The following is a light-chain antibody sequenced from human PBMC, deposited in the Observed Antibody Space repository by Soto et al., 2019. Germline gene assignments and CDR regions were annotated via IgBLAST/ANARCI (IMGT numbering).Light chain of an antibody. Sequence: DIQMTQAPPSLSASVGDGVTLTCRASQNINGPLHWYQQKPGKAPKLLLSYTSRLQGGVPSRFSGSRSGTDFTLNINSLQPEDFATYDCQQSDSVPRTFGQGTRVEIK. CDR1: QNINGP. CDR3: QQSDSVPRT. CDR2: YTS. J-gene: IGKJ1*01. V-gene: IGKV1-39*01.